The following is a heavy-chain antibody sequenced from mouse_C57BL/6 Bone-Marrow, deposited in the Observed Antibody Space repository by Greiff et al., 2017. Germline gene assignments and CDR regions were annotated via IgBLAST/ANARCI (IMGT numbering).Heavy chain of an antibody. CDR3: ARDYGSSYWYFDV. J-gene: IGHJ1*03. CDR2: FDPRDGST. Sequence: VQLQQSGPELVKPGASVQLSCKASGYTFTSYDINWVKQRPGQGLEWIGWFDPRDGSTKYNEKFTGKATLTVATSSSTAYMELHSLTSEDSAVYFCARDYGSSYWYFDVWGTGTTVTVSS. CDR1: GYTFTSYD. D-gene: IGHD1-1*01. V-gene: IGHV1-85*01.